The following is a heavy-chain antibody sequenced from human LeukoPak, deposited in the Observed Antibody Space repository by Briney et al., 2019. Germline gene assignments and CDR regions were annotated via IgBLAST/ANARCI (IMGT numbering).Heavy chain of an antibody. V-gene: IGHV4-59*01. Sequence: SETLSLTCTVSGGSISSYYWSWIRQPPGKGLEWIGYIYYSGSTNYNPSLKSRVTISVDTSKNQFSLKLSSVTAADTAVYYCARPSYGDYRLRTYYFDYWGQGTLVTVSS. CDR3: ARPSYGDYRLRTYYFDY. J-gene: IGHJ4*02. CDR1: GGSISSYY. D-gene: IGHD4-17*01. CDR2: IYYSGST.